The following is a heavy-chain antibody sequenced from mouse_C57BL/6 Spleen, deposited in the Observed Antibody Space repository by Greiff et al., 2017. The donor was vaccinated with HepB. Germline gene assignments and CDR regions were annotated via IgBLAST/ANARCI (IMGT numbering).Heavy chain of an antibody. CDR1: GYTFTSYW. CDR3: ARRMATVVATDY. V-gene: IGHV1-69*01. CDR2: IDPSDSYT. D-gene: IGHD1-1*01. Sequence: VQLQQSGAELVMPGASVKLSCKASGYTFTSYWMHWVKQRPGQGLEWIGEIDPSDSYTNYNQKFKCKSTLTVDKSSSTAYMQLSSLTSEDSAVYYCARRMATVVATDYWGQGTTLTVSS. J-gene: IGHJ2*01.